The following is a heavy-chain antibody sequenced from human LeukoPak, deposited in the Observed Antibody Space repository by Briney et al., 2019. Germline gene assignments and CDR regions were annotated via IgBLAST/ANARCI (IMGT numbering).Heavy chain of an antibody. J-gene: IGHJ4*02. CDR1: GGSISSSNW. Sequence: SGTLSLTCDVSGGSISSSNWWSWVRQPPGKGLEWIGEIHHSGSTNYNPSLKSRVTISVDKSKNQFSLKLSSVTAADTAMYYCARAYRGSYADGGYYFDYWGQGTLVTVSS. CDR2: IHHSGST. D-gene: IGHD1-26*01. CDR3: ARAYRGSYADGGYYFDY. V-gene: IGHV4-4*02.